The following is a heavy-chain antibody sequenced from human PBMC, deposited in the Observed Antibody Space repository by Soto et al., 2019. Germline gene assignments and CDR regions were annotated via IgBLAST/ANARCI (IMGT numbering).Heavy chain of an antibody. CDR1: GFTFNTYA. CDR2: IGGGGGST. CDR3: AKGFIVVVTAIRPDDNFDV. D-gene: IGHD2-21*02. Sequence: EVQLLESGGGLVQPGGSLRLSCAASGFTFNTYAMNWVRQVPGKGLEWVASIGGGGGSTYYADSVKGRFTISRDTSKNTLYLQMNSLSAEDTAVYYCAKGFIVVVTAIRPDDNFDVWGQGTMVTVSS. J-gene: IGHJ3*01. V-gene: IGHV3-23*01.